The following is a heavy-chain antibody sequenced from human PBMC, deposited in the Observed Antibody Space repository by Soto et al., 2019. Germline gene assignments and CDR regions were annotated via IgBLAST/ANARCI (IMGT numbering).Heavy chain of an antibody. CDR3: ARDPYDSGRHGYFDL. D-gene: IGHD3-22*01. Sequence: QVQLQESGPGLVKPSQTLSLTCTVSGGSISSGGYYWSWIRQHPGKGLEWIGYIYYSGSTYYNPSLKSRVTISVDTSKNRFSLKLSSVTAADTAVYYCARDPYDSGRHGYFDLWGRGTLVTVSS. CDR1: GGSISSGGYY. CDR2: IYYSGST. V-gene: IGHV4-31*03. J-gene: IGHJ2*01.